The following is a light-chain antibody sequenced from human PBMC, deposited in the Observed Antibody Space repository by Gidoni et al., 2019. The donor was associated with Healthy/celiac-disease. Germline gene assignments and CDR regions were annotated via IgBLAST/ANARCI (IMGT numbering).Light chain of an antibody. CDR3: QQSYSTPT. CDR2: AAS. J-gene: IGKJ5*01. V-gene: IGKV1-39*01. Sequence: DIQMTQSPSSLSASVGDRVTITCRASQSISSYLNWYQQKPGKAPKLLIYAASSFQSGVPSRFSGSGSVTDFTLTISSLQPEDFATYYCQQSYSTPTFGQGTRLEIK. CDR1: QSISSY.